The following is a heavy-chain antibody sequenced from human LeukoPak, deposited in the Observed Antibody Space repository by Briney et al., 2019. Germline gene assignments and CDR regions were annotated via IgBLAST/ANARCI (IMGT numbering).Heavy chain of an antibody. CDR1: GGSFSGYY. J-gene: IGHJ4*02. CDR3: ASEMCSSSWYAYYFDY. V-gene: IGHV4-34*01. Sequence: SETLSLTCAVYGGSFSGYYWSWIRQPPGKGLEWIGEINHSGSTNYNPSLKSRVTISVDTSKNQFSLKLSSVTAADTAVYYCASEMCSSSWYAYYFDYWGQGTLVTVSS. CDR2: INHSGST. D-gene: IGHD6-13*01.